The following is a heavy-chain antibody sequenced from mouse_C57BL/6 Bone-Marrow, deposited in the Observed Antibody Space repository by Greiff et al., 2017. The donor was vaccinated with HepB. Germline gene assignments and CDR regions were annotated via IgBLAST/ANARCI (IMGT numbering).Heavy chain of an antibody. J-gene: IGHJ3*01. Sequence: EVKLQESGGDLVKPGGSLKLSCAASGFTFSSYGMSWVRQTPDKRLEWVATISSGGSYTYYPDSVKGRFTISRDNAKNTLYLQMSSLKSEDTAMYYCARMATMVTTRGFAYWGQGTLVTVSA. CDR2: ISSGGSYT. V-gene: IGHV5-6*01. CDR3: ARMATMVTTRGFAY. CDR1: GFTFSSYG. D-gene: IGHD2-2*01.